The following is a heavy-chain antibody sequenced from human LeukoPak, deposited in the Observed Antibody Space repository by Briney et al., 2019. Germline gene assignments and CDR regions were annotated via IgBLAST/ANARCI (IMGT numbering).Heavy chain of an antibody. CDR2: INSDGSST. CDR1: GFTFSSYW. Sequence: GGSLRLSCAASGFTFSSYWMHWVRQAPGKGRLWVSRINSDGSSTSYADSVKGRFTISRDNAKNTLYLQMNSLRAEDTAVYYCASVALTWGWFDPWGQGTLVTVSS. V-gene: IGHV3-74*01. D-gene: IGHD3-16*01. CDR3: ASVALTWGWFDP. J-gene: IGHJ5*02.